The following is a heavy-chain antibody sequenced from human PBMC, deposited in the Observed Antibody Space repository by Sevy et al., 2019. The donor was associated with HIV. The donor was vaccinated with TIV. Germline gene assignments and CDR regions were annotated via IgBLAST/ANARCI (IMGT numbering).Heavy chain of an antibody. CDR2: ISAYNGNT. CDR1: GYTFSSYD. CDR3: ASGFGAVAAHRGAFDI. J-gene: IGHJ3*02. D-gene: IGHD6-19*01. V-gene: IGHV1-18*01. Sequence: ASVKVSCMASGYTFSSYDISWVRQAPGQGLEWMGWISAYNGNTNDAQMIQGRVTMTTDTSTGTAYMDLRSLRSGDTAVYYCASGFGAVAAHRGAFDIWGQGTMVTVSS.